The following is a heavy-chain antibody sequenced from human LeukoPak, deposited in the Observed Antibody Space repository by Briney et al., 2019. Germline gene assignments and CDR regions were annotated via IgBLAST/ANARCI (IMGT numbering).Heavy chain of an antibody. CDR3: AGDRGSSGWYDAFDI. D-gene: IGHD6-19*01. CDR2: ISTSSSYK. CDR1: GFTFSSYS. J-gene: IGHJ3*02. Sequence: PGGSLRLSCAASGFTFSSYSMNWVRQAPGKGLEWVSSISTSSSYKYYADSVKGRFTISRDNAKNSLYLQMNSLRAEDTAVYYCAGDRGSSGWYDAFDIWGQGTMVTVSS. V-gene: IGHV3-21*01.